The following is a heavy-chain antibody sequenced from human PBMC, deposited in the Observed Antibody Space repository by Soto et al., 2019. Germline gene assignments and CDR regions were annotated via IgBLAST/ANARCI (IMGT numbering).Heavy chain of an antibody. J-gene: IGHJ6*02. CDR3: ARAGRFWRGSLDV. D-gene: IGHD3-3*01. CDR2: INHSGST. V-gene: IGHV4-34*01. Sequence: PSETLSLTCAVYGGSFSGYYWSWIRQPPGKGLEWIGEINHSGSTNYNPSLKSRVTISVDTSKNQFSLKLSSVTAADTAVYYCARAGRFWRGSLDVWGQGTTVTVSS. CDR1: GGSFSGYY.